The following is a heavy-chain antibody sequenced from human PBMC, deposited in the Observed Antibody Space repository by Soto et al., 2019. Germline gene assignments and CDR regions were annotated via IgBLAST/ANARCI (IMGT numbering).Heavy chain of an antibody. CDR3: ARGKDSSGWYDH. J-gene: IGHJ5*02. V-gene: IGHV4-34*01. CDR1: GGSFSGYY. CDR2: INHSGST. Sequence: SETLSLTCAVYGGSFSGYYWSWIRQPPGKGLEWIGEINHSGSTNYNPSLKSRVTISVDTSKNQFSLKLSSVTAADTAVYYCARGKDSSGWYDHWGQGTLVTVSS. D-gene: IGHD6-19*01.